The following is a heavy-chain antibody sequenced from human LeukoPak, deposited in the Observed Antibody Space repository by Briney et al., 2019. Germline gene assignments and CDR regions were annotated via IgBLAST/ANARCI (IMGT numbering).Heavy chain of an antibody. J-gene: IGHJ6*03. CDR3: ASIITMVRGVIDYYYYYMDV. V-gene: IGHV4-39*07. Sequence: PSETLSLTCTVSGGSVSSSSYYWGWIRQPPGKGLEWIGSIYYSGSTYYNPSLKSRVTISEDTSKNQFSLKLSSVTAADTAVYYCASIITMVRGVIDYYYYYMDVWGKGTTVTVSS. CDR1: GGSVSSSSYY. CDR2: IYYSGST. D-gene: IGHD3-10*01.